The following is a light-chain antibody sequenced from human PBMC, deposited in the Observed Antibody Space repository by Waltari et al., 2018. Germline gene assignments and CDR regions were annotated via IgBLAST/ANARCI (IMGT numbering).Light chain of an antibody. CDR1: HSLVHSDGNTY. Sequence: DIVMTQAPLASPVTLGQPASISCKASHSLVHSDGNTYLNGLQQRPGQPPRLLISKISTRFAGVPDRFSGSGAGTDFTLKISRVEAEDVGVYYCMQVTQSPHTFGQGTKLEIK. J-gene: IGKJ2*01. CDR3: MQVTQSPHT. V-gene: IGKV2-24*01. CDR2: KIS.